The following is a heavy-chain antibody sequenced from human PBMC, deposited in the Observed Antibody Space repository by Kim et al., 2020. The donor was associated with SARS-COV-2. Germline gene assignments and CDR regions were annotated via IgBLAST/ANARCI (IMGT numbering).Heavy chain of an antibody. CDR2: ISYDGSNK. V-gene: IGHV3-30*04. CDR3: ARDDYGDSRHYYYYGMDV. CDR1: GFTFSSYT. Sequence: GGSLRLSCAASGFTFSSYTMHWVRQAPGKGLEWVAVISYDGSNKYYADSVKGRFTISRDNSKNTLYLQMNSLRAEDTAVYYCARDDYGDSRHYYYYGMDVWGQGTAVTVSS. D-gene: IGHD4-17*01. J-gene: IGHJ6*02.